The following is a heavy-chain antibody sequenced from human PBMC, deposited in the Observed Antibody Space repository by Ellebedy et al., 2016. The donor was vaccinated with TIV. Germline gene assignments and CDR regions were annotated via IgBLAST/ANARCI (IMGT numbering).Heavy chain of an antibody. V-gene: IGHV3-9*01. J-gene: IGHJ4*02. D-gene: IGHD6-19*01. CDR3: AKEVPTGVAGFDY. CDR1: GFTFSDYY. CDR2: ISWNSGSI. Sequence: SLKISCAASGFTFSDYYMSWVRQAPGKGLEWVSGISWNSGSIGYADSVKGRFTISRDNAKNSLYLQMNSLRAEDTALYYCAKEVPTGVAGFDYWGQGTLVTVSS.